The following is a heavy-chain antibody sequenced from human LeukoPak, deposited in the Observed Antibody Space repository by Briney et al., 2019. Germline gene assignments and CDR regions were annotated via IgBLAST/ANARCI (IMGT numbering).Heavy chain of an antibody. J-gene: IGHJ3*02. Sequence: GGSLRLSCAASGFTFSAYAMHWVRQAPGKGLEWVAIMSYDGSTKFYADSVKGRVTISRDNSNNTLYLQINSLRAEDTAVYYCAKGLYGDYGHDAFDIWGQGTMVTVSS. CDR1: GFTFSAYA. D-gene: IGHD4-17*01. CDR3: AKGLYGDYGHDAFDI. V-gene: IGHV3-30-3*01. CDR2: MSYDGSTK.